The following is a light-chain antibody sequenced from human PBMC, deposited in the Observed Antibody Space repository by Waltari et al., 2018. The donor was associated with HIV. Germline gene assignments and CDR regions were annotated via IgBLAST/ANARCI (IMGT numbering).Light chain of an antibody. J-gene: IGLJ3*02. CDR1: TSNVEKNL. V-gene: IGLV1-51*01. CDR2: DNN. Sequence: QSVLTQPPSVSAAAGQKVSISCSGSTSNVEKNLLSWYQHVPGTAPKLLIFDNNKQASGVPDRFSASKSGASATLDITGLQTGDEADYYCGTWDSSLSLWVFGGGTKVTVL. CDR3: GTWDSSLSLWV.